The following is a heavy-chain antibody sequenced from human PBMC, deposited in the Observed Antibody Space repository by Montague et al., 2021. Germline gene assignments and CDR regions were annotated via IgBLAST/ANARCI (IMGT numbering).Heavy chain of an antibody. CDR2: MFYHGNT. D-gene: IGHD1-14*01. J-gene: IGHJ6*02. CDR3: ARRCYGDPQTDPEPANCALDV. Sequence: SETLSLTCSVSGVSIGEKSFYWGWVRQAPRRGLEWIGHMFYHGNTYYNPSLQSRVSISVDTSKNQFSLTLTSVTAPDTAVYYCARRCYGDPQTDPEPANCALDVWGQGTSVTVSS. V-gene: IGHV4-39*01. CDR1: GVSIGEKSFY.